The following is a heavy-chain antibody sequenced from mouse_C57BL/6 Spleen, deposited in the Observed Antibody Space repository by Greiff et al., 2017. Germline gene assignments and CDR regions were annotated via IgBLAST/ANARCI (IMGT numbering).Heavy chain of an antibody. CDR2: INPSSGYT. CDR3: ASPITVPLHYYAMDY. Sequence: QVQLQQSGAELAKPGASVKLSCKASGYTFTSYWMHWVKQRPGQGLEWIGYINPSSGYTKYNQKFKDKATLTADKSSSTAYMQLSSLTYDDSVVYYCASPITVPLHYYAMDYWGQGTSVTVSS. CDR1: GYTFTSYW. J-gene: IGHJ4*01. V-gene: IGHV1-7*01. D-gene: IGHD1-1*01.